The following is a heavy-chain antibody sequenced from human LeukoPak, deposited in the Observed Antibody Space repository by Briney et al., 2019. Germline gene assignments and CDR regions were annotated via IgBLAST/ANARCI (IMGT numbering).Heavy chain of an antibody. CDR3: ARIGRLADP. CDR2: INPSGGST. J-gene: IGHJ5*02. CDR1: GYTFTSYY. Sequence: ASVKVSCKASGYTFTSYYMHRVRQAPGQGLEWMGIINPSGGSTSYAQKFQGRVTMTRDMSTSTVYMELSSLRSEDTAVYYRARIGRLADPWGQGTLVTVSS. V-gene: IGHV1-46*01. D-gene: IGHD6-6*01.